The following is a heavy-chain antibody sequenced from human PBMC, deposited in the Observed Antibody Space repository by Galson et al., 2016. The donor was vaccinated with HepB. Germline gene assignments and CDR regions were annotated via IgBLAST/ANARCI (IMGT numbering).Heavy chain of an antibody. V-gene: IGHV3-9*01. J-gene: IGHJ4*02. CDR2: INWNSGNR. CDR3: ARDGSGWLFDS. Sequence: SLRLSCAASGFVFGDYAMHWVRQAPGKGLEWVSVINWNSGNRAYVDSVRGRFTISRDNARNSLYLQMNSLRAEDTAVYYCARDGSGWLFDSWGQGTLVTVSS. CDR1: GFVFGDYA. D-gene: IGHD6-19*01.